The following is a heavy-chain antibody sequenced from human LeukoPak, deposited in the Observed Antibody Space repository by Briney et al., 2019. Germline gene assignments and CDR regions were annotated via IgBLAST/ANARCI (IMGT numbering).Heavy chain of an antibody. CDR3: TRSLSGHYFDSIGGYYFDY. CDR1: GFTFSTYA. V-gene: IGHV3-13*01. D-gene: IGHD3-22*01. CDR2: IATAGDT. Sequence: GGSLRLSCAASGFTFSTYAMSWVRQTTGKGLEWVSGIATAGDTFYAGSVKGRFTISRENAKNSLYLQMNSLRAGDTAVYYCTRSLSGHYFDSIGGYYFDYWGQGTLVTVSS. J-gene: IGHJ4*02.